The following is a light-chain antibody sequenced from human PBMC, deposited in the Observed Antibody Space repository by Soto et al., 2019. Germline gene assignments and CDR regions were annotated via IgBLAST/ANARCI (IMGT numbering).Light chain of an antibody. Sequence: EIVLTQSPGTLSLSPGERATLSCRASQSVSSNYLAWYQQKPGQAPRLLIYGASSRATGISDKFSGSGSGTEFTLTISRLEPEDFAVYYCQQYDSSPWTFGQGTKVEIK. CDR3: QQYDSSPWT. CDR2: GAS. J-gene: IGKJ1*01. CDR1: QSVSSNY. V-gene: IGKV3-20*01.